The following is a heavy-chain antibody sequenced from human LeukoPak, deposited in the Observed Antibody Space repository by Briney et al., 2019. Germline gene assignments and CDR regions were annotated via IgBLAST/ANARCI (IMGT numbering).Heavy chain of an antibody. D-gene: IGHD3-10*01. CDR3: ARGVYYGSGSYVFEY. CDR1: GYTFTNYH. Sequence: AASVKVSCKTSGYTFTNYHIQWVRQAPGQGXQWMGRINPKSGDTKFAQGFQGRVTLTRDTSIDTAYLEVTGLTSDDTAVYYCARGVYYGSGSYVFEYWGQGTQIIVSS. CDR2: INPKSGDT. J-gene: IGHJ4*02. V-gene: IGHV1-2*02.